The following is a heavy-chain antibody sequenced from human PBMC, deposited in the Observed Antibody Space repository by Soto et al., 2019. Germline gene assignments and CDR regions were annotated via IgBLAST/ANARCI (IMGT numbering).Heavy chain of an antibody. CDR3: ARGGCSGGSCYSNWFDP. V-gene: IGHV1-69*12. CDR2: IIPIFGTA. D-gene: IGHD2-15*01. J-gene: IGHJ5*02. Sequence: QVQLVQSGAEVKKPGSSVKVSCKASGGTFSSYAISWVRQAPGQGLEWMGGIIPIFGTANYAQKFQGRVTITADESTSTAYMGLGSLRSEDTAVYYCARGGCSGGSCYSNWFDPWGQGTLVTVSS. CDR1: GGTFSSYA.